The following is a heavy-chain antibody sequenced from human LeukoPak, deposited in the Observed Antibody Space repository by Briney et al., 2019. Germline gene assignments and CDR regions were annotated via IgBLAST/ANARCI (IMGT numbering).Heavy chain of an antibody. CDR3: AKGFVVVADM. D-gene: IGHD3-22*01. CDR1: RFTFSSYA. V-gene: IGHV3-23*01. J-gene: IGHJ3*01. CDR2: MTGSGGTT. Sequence: GGSLRLSCAASRFTFSSYAMSWVRQAPGKGLEWVSGMTGSGGTTYYADSVKGRFTISRDNSKNMLYLQMNSLRAEDTAVYYCAKGFVVVADMWGQGTMVTVSS.